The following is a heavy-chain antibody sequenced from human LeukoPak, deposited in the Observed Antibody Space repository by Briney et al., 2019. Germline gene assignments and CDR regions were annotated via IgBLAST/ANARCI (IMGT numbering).Heavy chain of an antibody. CDR3: AREIPSPSYYYDSSGYQLLDY. CDR2: INPNSGGT. V-gene: IGHV1-2*02. Sequence: GASVKVSCKASGYTFTGYYMHWVRQAPGQGLEWMGWINPNSGGTNYAQKFQGRVTMTRDTSISTAYMELSRLRSDDTAVYYCAREIPSPSYYYDSSGYQLLDYWGQGTLVTVS. CDR1: GYTFTGYY. J-gene: IGHJ4*02. D-gene: IGHD3-22*01.